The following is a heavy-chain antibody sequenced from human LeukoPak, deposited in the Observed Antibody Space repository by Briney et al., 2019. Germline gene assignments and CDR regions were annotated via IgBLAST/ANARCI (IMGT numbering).Heavy chain of an antibody. CDR1: GFTFSSYW. CDR3: ARVAGHGSRITMIVVDANTDY. D-gene: IGHD3-22*01. Sequence: GGSLRLSCAASGFTFSSYWMSWVRQAPGKGPEWVANIKQHGSEKYYVDSVKGRFTISRDNAKNSLYLQMNSLRAEDTAVYYCARVAGHGSRITMIVVDANTDYWGQGTLVTVSS. CDR2: IKQHGSEK. J-gene: IGHJ4*02. V-gene: IGHV3-7*01.